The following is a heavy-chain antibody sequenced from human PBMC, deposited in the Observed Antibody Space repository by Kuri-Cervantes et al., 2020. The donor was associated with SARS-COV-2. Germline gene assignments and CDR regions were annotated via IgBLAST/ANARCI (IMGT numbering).Heavy chain of an antibody. V-gene: IGHV4-30-2*01. CDR1: DDSMSNGDYH. J-gene: IGHJ4*02. CDR2: IYHSGST. Sequence: SETLSLTCTVSDDSMSNGDYHWSWIRQPPGKGLEWIGYIYHSGSTHYNPSLKSRVTMSLDRSKNQFSLKLSSLTAADTAVYYCARVRSWDEYFDYWGQGTLVTVSS. CDR3: ARVRSWDEYFDY. D-gene: IGHD6-13*01.